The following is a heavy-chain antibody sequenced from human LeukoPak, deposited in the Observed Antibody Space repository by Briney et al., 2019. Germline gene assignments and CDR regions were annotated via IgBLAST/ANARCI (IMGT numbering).Heavy chain of an antibody. Sequence: ASETLSLTCTVSGGSISSYYWSWIRQPPGKGLEWIGEINHSGSTNYNPSLKSRVTISVDTSKNQFSLKLSSVTAADTAVYYCARSNYDFWSGSKKYNWFDPWGQGTLVTVSS. D-gene: IGHD3-3*01. CDR2: INHSGST. CDR1: GGSISSYY. V-gene: IGHV4-34*01. J-gene: IGHJ5*02. CDR3: ARSNYDFWSGSKKYNWFDP.